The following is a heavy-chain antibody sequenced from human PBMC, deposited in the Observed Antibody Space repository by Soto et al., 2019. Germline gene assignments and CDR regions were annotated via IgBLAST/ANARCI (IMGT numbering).Heavy chain of an antibody. CDR3: ARVATSYPGEWYGMDV. CDR2: IYYSGST. D-gene: IGHD2-2*01. CDR1: GGSISSGGYY. V-gene: IGHV4-31*03. Sequence: PSETLSLTCTVSGGSISSGGYYWSWIRQHPGKGLEWIGYIYYSGSTYYNPSLKSRVTISVDTSKNQFSLKLSSVTAADTAVYYCARVATSYPGEWYGMDVWGQGTTVTVSS. J-gene: IGHJ6*02.